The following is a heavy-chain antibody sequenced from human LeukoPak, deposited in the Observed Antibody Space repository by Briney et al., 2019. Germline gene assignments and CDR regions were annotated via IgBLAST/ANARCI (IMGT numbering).Heavy chain of an antibody. V-gene: IGHV3-74*01. Sequence: GGSPRLSCAASGFTFSSYWMHWVRQAPGKGLVWVSRINGDGSTTTYVDSVKGRFTISRDNAKNTVYLQMNSLRVDDTAVYYCATVRSGSWDWFDPWGQGTLVTVSS. CDR1: GFTFSSYW. CDR3: ATVRSGSWDWFDP. D-gene: IGHD3-10*01. CDR2: INGDGSTT. J-gene: IGHJ5*02.